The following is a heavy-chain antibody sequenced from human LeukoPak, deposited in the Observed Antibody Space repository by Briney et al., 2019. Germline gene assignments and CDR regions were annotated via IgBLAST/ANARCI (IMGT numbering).Heavy chain of an antibody. CDR3: ARGQFFYGWGMDV. Sequence: GESLRLSCVASGLTLDKYWMTWVRQAPGKGLEWVANIRQDGREKDLVDSVKGRFTISRDDATSSVYLQMGSVRVEDTAIYYCARGQFFYGWGMDVWGQGTTVTVS. D-gene: IGHD2/OR15-2a*01. CDR2: IRQDGREK. J-gene: IGHJ6*02. V-gene: IGHV3-7*03. CDR1: GLTLDKYW.